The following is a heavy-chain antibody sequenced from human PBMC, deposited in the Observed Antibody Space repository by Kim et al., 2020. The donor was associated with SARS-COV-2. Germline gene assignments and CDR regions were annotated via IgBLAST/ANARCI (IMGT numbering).Heavy chain of an antibody. Sequence: QGRVTITADESTSTAYMELSSLRSEDTAVYYCARGSLRYFDWLFPIYDYWGQGTLVTVSS. CDR3: ARGSLRYFDWLFPIYDY. J-gene: IGHJ4*02. V-gene: IGHV1-69*01. D-gene: IGHD3-9*01.